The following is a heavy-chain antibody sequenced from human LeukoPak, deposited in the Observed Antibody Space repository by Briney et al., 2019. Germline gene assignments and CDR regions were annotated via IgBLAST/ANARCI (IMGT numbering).Heavy chain of an antibody. D-gene: IGHD3-10*01. V-gene: IGHV4-59*01. CDR3: ARIYGSYSPDY. J-gene: IGHJ4*02. Sequence: PSETLSLTCTVSGGSINDYYWTWIRQPPGKGLEWIGYIYYSGSTNYNPSLKSRVTISLDTPKNQFSLKMSSVTAADTAIYYCARIYGSYSPDYWGQGPLVTVSS. CDR1: GGSINDYY. CDR2: IYYSGST.